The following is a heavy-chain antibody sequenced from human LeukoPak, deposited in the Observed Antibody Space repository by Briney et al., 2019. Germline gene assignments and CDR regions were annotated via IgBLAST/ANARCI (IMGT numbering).Heavy chain of an antibody. J-gene: IGHJ6*02. Sequence: GRSLRLSCAASGFTFSRYGMHWVRQAPGKGLEWVAVISYDGSNKYYADSVKGRFTISRDNSKNTLYLQMNSLRAEDTAVYYCARGGSYSGYYYYGMDVWGQGTTVTVSS. CDR2: ISYDGSNK. V-gene: IGHV3-30*03. CDR1: GFTFSRYG. CDR3: ARGGSYSGYYYYGMDV. D-gene: IGHD3-10*01.